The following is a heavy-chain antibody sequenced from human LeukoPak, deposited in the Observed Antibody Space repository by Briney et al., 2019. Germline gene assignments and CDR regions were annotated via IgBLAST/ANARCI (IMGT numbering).Heavy chain of an antibody. CDR3: ARGRLRYFDWLSPLDY. V-gene: IGHV3-11*04. CDR2: ISNSGSTI. D-gene: IGHD3-9*01. Sequence: GGSLRLSCAGSGFTFSDYYMNWIRQAPGKGLEWVSIISNSGSTIYYADSVKGRFTISRDNAKNLVYLQMNSLRVEDTALYYCARGRLRYFDWLSPLDYWGQGTLVTVSS. CDR1: GFTFSDYY. J-gene: IGHJ4*02.